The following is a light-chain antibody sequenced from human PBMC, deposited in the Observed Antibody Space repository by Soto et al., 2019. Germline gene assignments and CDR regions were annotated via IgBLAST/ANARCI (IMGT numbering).Light chain of an antibody. V-gene: IGKV1-5*03. J-gene: IGKJ5*01. CDR3: QQYNSYRIT. Sequence: DIQMTQSPSTLSASVGDRVTITCRASQSISSWLAWYQQKPGKAPKLLIYKASSLESGVPSRFSGSGSGTEFPLTISSLQPDDFATYYCQQYNSYRITFGQGTRLEIK. CDR1: QSISSW. CDR2: KAS.